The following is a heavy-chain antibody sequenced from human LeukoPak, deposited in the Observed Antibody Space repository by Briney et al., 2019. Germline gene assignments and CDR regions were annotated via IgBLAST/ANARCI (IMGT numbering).Heavy chain of an antibody. CDR2: IHNNGNT. V-gene: IGHV4-59*08. CDR3: ARRSTYGFFDY. Sequence: SETLSPTCTVSGGSASSDYWNWIRQPPEKGLEWIGYIHNNGNTNDNPSLKSRVTISMDASKNQCSLRLSSVTAADTALYSCARRSTYGFFDYWGQGTLVTVSS. J-gene: IGHJ4*02. D-gene: IGHD4-17*01. CDR1: GGSASSDY.